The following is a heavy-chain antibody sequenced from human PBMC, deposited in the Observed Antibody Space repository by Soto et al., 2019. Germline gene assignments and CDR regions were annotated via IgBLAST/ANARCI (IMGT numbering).Heavy chain of an antibody. CDR1: GYTFTSYG. CDR3: ARVYVVVVAATIYYYYGMDV. D-gene: IGHD2-15*01. V-gene: IGHV1-18*01. J-gene: IGHJ6*02. CDR2: ISAYNGNT. Sequence: ASVKVSCKASGYTFTSYGISWVRQAPGQGLEWMGWISAYNGNTNYAQKLQGRVTMTTDTSTSTAYMELRSLRSDDTAVYYCARVYVVVVAATIYYYYGMDVWGQGTTVTVS.